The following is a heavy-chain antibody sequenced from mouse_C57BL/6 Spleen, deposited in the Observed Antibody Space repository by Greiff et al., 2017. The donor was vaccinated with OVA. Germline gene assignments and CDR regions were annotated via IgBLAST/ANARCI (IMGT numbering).Heavy chain of an antibody. CDR2: ISSGGSYT. V-gene: IGHV5-6*02. CDR1: GFTFSSYG. D-gene: IGHD4-1*01. CDR3: ARRLTGTWFAY. J-gene: IGHJ3*01. Sequence: EVKLVESGGDLVKPGGSLKLSCAASGFTFSSYGMSWVRQTPDKRLEWVATISSGGSYTYYPDSVKGRFTISRDNAKNTLYLQMSSLKSEDTAMYYCARRLTGTWFAYWGQGTLVTVSA.